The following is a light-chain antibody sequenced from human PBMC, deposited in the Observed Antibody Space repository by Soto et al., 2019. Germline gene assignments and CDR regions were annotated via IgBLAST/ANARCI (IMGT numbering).Light chain of an antibody. CDR1: SSDVGGYNY. V-gene: IGLV2-11*01. CDR2: DVT. J-gene: IGLJ2*01. CDR3: FSYAGTYTLI. Sequence: QSVLTQPRSVSGSPGQSVTISCTGTSSDVGGYNYVSWYQQHPGKAPKLMIYDVTKRPSGVPDRFSGSKSGNTASLTISGLQAEDEAEYYCFSYAGTYTLIFGGGTKVTVL.